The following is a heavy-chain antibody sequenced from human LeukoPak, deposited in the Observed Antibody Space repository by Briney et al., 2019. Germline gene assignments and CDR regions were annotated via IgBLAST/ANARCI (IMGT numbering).Heavy chain of an antibody. V-gene: IGHV4-39*07. CDR3: ARLGPLYDSSGYYYFDY. CDR2: IFYSGIT. Sequence: SETLSLTCNVSGGSKSNIYYWGWIRQPPGKGLEWIGNIFYSGITYYNPSLRSRVTIAIDTSKSQFSLKLTSVTAADTAVYYCARLGPLYDSSGYYYFDYWGQGTLVTVSS. D-gene: IGHD3-22*01. CDR1: GGSKSNIYY. J-gene: IGHJ4*02.